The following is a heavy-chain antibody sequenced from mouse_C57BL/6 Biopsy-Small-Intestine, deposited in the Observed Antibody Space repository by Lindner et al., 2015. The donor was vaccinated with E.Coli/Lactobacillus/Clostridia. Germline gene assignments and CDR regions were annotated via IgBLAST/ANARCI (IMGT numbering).Heavy chain of an antibody. V-gene: IGHV3-1*01. CDR3: ARGYYGSSYGYYFDY. D-gene: IGHD1-1*01. CDR1: GYSITSGYD. Sequence: VQLQESGPGTVKPSQSLSLTCTVTGYSITSGYDWHWIRHFPGNKLEWMGYISYSGSTNYNPSLKSRISITHDTSKNHFFLKLNSVTTEDTATYYCARGYYGSSYGYYFDYWGQGTTLTVSS. CDR2: ISYSGST. J-gene: IGHJ2*01.